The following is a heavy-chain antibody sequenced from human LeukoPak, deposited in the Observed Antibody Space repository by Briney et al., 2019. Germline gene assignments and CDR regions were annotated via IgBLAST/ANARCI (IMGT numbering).Heavy chain of an antibody. D-gene: IGHD3-3*01. CDR3: ARDWSDTIFGVVNDY. V-gene: IGHV3-74*01. CDR1: GFTSSSYW. CDR2: INSDGSST. J-gene: IGHJ4*02. Sequence: GGSLRLSCTASGFTSSSYWMHWVRQAPGKGLVWVSRINSDGSSTSYADSVKGRFTISRDSAKNTLYLQMNSLRAEDTAVYYCARDWSDTIFGVVNDYWGQGTLVTVSS.